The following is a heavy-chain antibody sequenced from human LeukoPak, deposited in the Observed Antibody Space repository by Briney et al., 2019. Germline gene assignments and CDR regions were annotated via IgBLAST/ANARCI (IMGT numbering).Heavy chain of an antibody. CDR1: GFTFSSYG. Sequence: GGSLRLSCAASGFTFSSYGMHWVRQAPGKGLEWVAVISYDGSNKYYADSVKGRFTISRDNSKNTLYLQMNSLRAEDTAVYYCAKDFFPGATGYGMDVWGQGTTVTVSS. J-gene: IGHJ6*02. D-gene: IGHD1-26*01. CDR3: AKDFFPGATGYGMDV. V-gene: IGHV3-30*18. CDR2: ISYDGSNK.